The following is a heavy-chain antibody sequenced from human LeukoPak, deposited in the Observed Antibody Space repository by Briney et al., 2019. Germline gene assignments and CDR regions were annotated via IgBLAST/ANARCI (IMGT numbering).Heavy chain of an antibody. D-gene: IGHD3-10*01. V-gene: IGHV3-66*02. CDR2: IHSGGRA. CDR3: VGVETITMVRGASGDV. CDR1: GFTVSSKY. Sequence: GGSLRLSGAASGFTVSSKYMSWVRQAPGKGLEWVSVIHSGGRAYYADSVKGRFTTSRDNSKNTLDLQMDSLSVEDTAVYYCVGVETITMVRGASGDVWGKGTTVTVSS. J-gene: IGHJ6*04.